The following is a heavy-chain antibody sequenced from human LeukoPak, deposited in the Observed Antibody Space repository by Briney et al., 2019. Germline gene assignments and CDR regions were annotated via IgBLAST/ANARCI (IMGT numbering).Heavy chain of an antibody. V-gene: IGHV3-7*01. Sequence: GGSLRLSCAASGFTFSSYWMSWVGQAPGKGLEGVANIKQDGSEKYYVDSVKGRFTISRDNAKNSLYLQMNSLRAEDTAVYYCARDKIVGATYFDNWGQGTLVTVSS. J-gene: IGHJ4*02. CDR2: IKQDGSEK. D-gene: IGHD1-26*01. CDR1: GFTFSSYW. CDR3: ARDKIVGATYFDN.